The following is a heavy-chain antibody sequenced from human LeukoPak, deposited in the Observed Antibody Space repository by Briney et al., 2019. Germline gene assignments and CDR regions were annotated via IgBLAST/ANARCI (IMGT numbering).Heavy chain of an antibody. CDR3: ASLGVVTPYGMDV. D-gene: IGHD3-3*01. CDR1: GFPFGDYY. V-gene: IGHV3-11*01. CDR2: ISSSGSTI. Sequence: GGSLRLSCAASGFPFGDYYMSWIRQAPGKGLEWVSYISSSGSTIYYADSVKGRFTISRDNAKNSLYLQMNSLRAEDTAVYYCASLGVVTPYGMDVWGQGTTVTVSS. J-gene: IGHJ6*02.